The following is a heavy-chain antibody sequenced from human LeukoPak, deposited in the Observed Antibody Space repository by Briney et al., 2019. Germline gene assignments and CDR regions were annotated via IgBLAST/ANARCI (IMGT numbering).Heavy chain of an antibody. V-gene: IGHV3-21*01. J-gene: IGHJ4*02. CDR2: ITSTSNHI. D-gene: IGHD3-10*01. Sequence: GGSLRLSCVASGFSFSTYDMNWVRQAPGKGLEWVSAITSTSNHINYADSVKGRLTISRDSANNSLYLQMNSLRAEDTAVYYCARVYSANGYGSGYYDYWGQGTLVTVSS. CDR1: GFSFSTYD. CDR3: ARVYSANGYGSGYYDY.